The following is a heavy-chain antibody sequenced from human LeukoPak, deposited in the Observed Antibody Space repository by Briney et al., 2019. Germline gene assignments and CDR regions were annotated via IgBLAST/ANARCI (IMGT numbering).Heavy chain of an antibody. CDR3: VKDDGWVQYAN. J-gene: IGHJ4*02. CDR1: GFTFSSYA. D-gene: IGHD5-24*01. Sequence: PGGSLRLSRAASGFTFSSYAMNWVRQAPGKGLEWVSGIRADAVTTYYADSVKGRFIISRDNSKNTVYLQMNSLSAEDAAVYYCVKDDGWVQYANWGQGTLVTVSS. CDR2: IRADAVTT. V-gene: IGHV3-23*01.